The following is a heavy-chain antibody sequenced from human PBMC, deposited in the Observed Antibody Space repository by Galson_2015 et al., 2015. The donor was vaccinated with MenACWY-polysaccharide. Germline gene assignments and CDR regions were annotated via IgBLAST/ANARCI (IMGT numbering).Heavy chain of an antibody. Sequence: SGAAVKQPGESLPISCTGSGSRFPRYWLGWVRPLPGKGLEWMGIIYPGDSDTRYRQSFQGQVTISADKAISTAYLQWSSLKASDTARYDCARQSDVGVVGDGMDVWGQGTTVTVSS. D-gene: IGHD3-3*01. CDR2: IYPGDSDT. CDR3: ARQSDVGVVGDGMDV. V-gene: IGHV5-51*01. J-gene: IGHJ6*02. CDR1: GSRFPRYW.